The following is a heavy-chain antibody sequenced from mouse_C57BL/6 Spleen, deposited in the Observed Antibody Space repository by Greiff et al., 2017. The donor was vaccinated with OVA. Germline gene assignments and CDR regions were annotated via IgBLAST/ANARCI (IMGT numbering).Heavy chain of an antibody. Sequence: VQLQQPGAELVRPGTSVKLSCKASGYTFTSYWMHWVKQRPGQGLEWIGVIDPSDSYTNYNQKFKGKATLTVDTSSSTAYMQLSSLTSEDSAVYYCARRDYYGSSPWFAYWGQGTLVTVSA. CDR1: GYTFTSYW. CDR3: ARRDYYGSSPWFAY. D-gene: IGHD1-1*01. CDR2: IDPSDSYT. J-gene: IGHJ3*01. V-gene: IGHV1-59*01.